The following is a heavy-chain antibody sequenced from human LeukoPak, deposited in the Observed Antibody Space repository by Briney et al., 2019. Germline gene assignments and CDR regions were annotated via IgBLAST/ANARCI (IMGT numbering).Heavy chain of an antibody. CDR1: GGTFSSYA. J-gene: IGHJ3*02. D-gene: IGHD6-13*01. CDR3: ARDQGIAAAGTGNAFDI. Sequence: SVKVSCKASGGTFSSYAISWVRQAPGQGLEWMGGIIPIFGTANYAQKFQGRVTITADESTSTAYMELSSLRSEDTAVYYRARDQGIAAAGTGNAFDIWGQGTMVTVSS. CDR2: IIPIFGTA. V-gene: IGHV1-69*13.